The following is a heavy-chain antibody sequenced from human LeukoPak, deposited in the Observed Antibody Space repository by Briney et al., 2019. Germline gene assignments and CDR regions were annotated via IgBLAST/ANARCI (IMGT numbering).Heavy chain of an antibody. CDR2: ITWSSGTM. J-gene: IGHJ4*02. Sequence: GRSLRLSCTASGFTSDDYAMHWVRQAPGKGLEWVSGITWSSGTMVYADSVKGRFTISRDNAKNSLYLQMNSLRDEDTALYYCAKDTRAGVSGSFDYWGQGTLVTVSS. V-gene: IGHV3-9*02. CDR1: GFTSDDYA. D-gene: IGHD5-12*01. CDR3: AKDTRAGVSGSFDY.